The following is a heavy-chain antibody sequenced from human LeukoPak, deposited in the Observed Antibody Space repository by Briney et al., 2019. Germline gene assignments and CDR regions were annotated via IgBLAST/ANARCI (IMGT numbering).Heavy chain of an antibody. D-gene: IGHD5-18*01. V-gene: IGHV4-39*01. CDR3: ARHSGYSYGYAYYYYYMDV. J-gene: IGHJ6*03. CDR2: IYYSGST. Sequence: SETLPLTCTVSGGSISSSSYYWGWIRQPPGKGLEWTGSIYYSGSTYYNPSLKSRVTISVDPSKNQFSLKLSSVTAADTAVYYCARHSGYSYGYAYYYYYMDVWGKGTTVTVSS. CDR1: GGSISSSSYY.